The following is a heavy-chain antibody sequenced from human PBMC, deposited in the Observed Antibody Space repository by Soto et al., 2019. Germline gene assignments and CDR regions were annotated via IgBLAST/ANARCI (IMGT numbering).Heavy chain of an antibody. V-gene: IGHV3-23*01. CDR1: GFTSSSYA. Sequence: GGSLRLSCAASGFTSSSYAMSWVRQAPGKGLEWVSAISASGVSTYCADSVKGRFTISRDNSKNTLYLNMNSLRAEDTAVYYCAKDVVAIRAEAFDIWGQGPMVTVSS. D-gene: IGHD3-9*01. J-gene: IGHJ3*02. CDR2: ISASGVST. CDR3: AKDVVAIRAEAFDI.